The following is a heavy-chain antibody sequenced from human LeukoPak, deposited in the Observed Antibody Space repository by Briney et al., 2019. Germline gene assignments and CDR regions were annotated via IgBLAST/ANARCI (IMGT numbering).Heavy chain of an antibody. D-gene: IGHD6-19*01. CDR3: AHRLWDSSGWYGFDFQR. J-gene: IGHJ1*01. CDR2: IYWDDDK. CDR1: GFSLSTSGMG. Sequence: ESGSTLVKPTQTLTLTRTFSGFSLSTSGMGVGWIRQPPGKALEWLALIYWDDDKRYSPSLKSRLTITKDTSKNQVVLTMTNMDPVDTATYFCAHRLWDSSGWYGFDFQRWGQGTLVTVSS. V-gene: IGHV2-5*02.